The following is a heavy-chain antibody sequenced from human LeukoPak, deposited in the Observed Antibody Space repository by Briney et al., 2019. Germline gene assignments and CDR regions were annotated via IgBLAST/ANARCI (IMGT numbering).Heavy chain of an antibody. J-gene: IGHJ6*03. V-gene: IGHV4-34*01. D-gene: IGHD3-22*01. Sequence: SETLSLTCAVYGGSFSGYYWSWIRQPPGKGLEWIGEINHSGSTNYNPSLKSRVTISVDTSKNQFSLKLSSVTAADTAVYYCVRVIGAPNYCYYMDVWGKGTTVTVSS. CDR2: INHSGST. CDR1: GGSFSGYY. CDR3: VRVIGAPNYCYYMDV.